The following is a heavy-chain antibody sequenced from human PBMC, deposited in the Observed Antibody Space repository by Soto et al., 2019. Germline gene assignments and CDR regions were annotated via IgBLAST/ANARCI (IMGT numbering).Heavy chain of an antibody. Sequence: GGSLRLSCAASGFTFSSYSMNWVRQAPGKGLEWVSSISSSSSYIYYADSVKGRFTISRDNAKNSLYLQMNSLRAEDTAVYYCARELMTTKVFDRRLSYGMDVWGQGTTVTVSS. CDR1: GFTFSSYS. D-gene: IGHD4-4*01. CDR3: ARELMTTKVFDRRLSYGMDV. V-gene: IGHV3-21*01. J-gene: IGHJ6*02. CDR2: ISSSSSYI.